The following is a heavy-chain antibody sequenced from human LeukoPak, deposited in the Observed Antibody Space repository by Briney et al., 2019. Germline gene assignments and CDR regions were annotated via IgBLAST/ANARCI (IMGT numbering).Heavy chain of an antibody. V-gene: IGHV3-23*01. CDR2: ISGSGGST. CDR1: GFTFSSYA. CDR3: AKNYCSSTSCYTGGYY. Sequence: PGGSLRLSCAASGFTFSSYAMSWVRQAPGKGLEWVSAISGSGGSTYYADSVKGRFTISRDNSKNTLYLQMNSLRAEDTAVYYCAKNYCSSTSCYTGGYYWGQGTQVTVSS. J-gene: IGHJ4*02. D-gene: IGHD2-2*02.